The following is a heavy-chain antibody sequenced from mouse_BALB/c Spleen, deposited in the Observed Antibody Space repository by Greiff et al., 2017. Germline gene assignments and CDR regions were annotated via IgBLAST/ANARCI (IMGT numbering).Heavy chain of an antibody. V-gene: IGHV1-7*01. Sequence: VQVVESGAELAKPGASVKMSCKASGYTFTSYWMHWVKQRPGQGLEWIGYINPSTGYTEYNQKFKDKATLTADKSSSTAYMQLSSLTSEDSAVYYCARQDYYYGSSYEGYYAMDYWGQGTSVTVSS. CDR2: INPSTGYT. D-gene: IGHD1-1*01. CDR1: GYTFTSYW. J-gene: IGHJ4*01. CDR3: ARQDYYYGSSYEGYYAMDY.